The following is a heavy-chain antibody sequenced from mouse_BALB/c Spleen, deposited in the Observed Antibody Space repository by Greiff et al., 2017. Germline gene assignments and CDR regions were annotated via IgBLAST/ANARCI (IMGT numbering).Heavy chain of an antibody. Sequence: EVKLVESGGGLVQPGGSLNLSCAASGFDFSRYWMSWGRQAPGKGQEWIGEINPGSSTINYTPSLKDKFIISRDNAKNTLYLQMIKVRSEDTALYYCARQLGLRAMDYWGQGTSVTVSS. CDR3: ARQLGLRAMDY. CDR1: GFDFSRYW. V-gene: IGHV4-2*02. CDR2: INPGSSTI. J-gene: IGHJ4*01. D-gene: IGHD3-1*01.